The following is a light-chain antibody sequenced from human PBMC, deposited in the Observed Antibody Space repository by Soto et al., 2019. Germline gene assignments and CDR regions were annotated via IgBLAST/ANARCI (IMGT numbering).Light chain of an antibody. CDR2: TAS. V-gene: IGKV1-9*01. CDR3: QQFKSYPLT. J-gene: IGKJ4*01. Sequence: IQLTQSPSFLSASVGDRVTITCRASQVVSSYLAWHQQKPGKAPKLLIYTASTLQSGVPSRFSGSGSGTEFTLTISSLQPEDFATYYCQQFKSYPLTFGGGTKVDIK. CDR1: QVVSSY.